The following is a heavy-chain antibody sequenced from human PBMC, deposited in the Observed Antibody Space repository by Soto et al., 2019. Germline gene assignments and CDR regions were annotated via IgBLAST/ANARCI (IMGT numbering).Heavy chain of an antibody. V-gene: IGHV1-18*04. CDR3: ARCTTRCYSRFEY. CDR2: IDTSKGYT. CDR1: GYTFSRYA. Sequence: ASVKVSCKASGYTFSRYAFSWVRQAPGQGLEWMGWIDTSKGYTNYAQKFQGRITVTTDTSTSTVYMALGSMRSHDPALYYCARCTTRCYSRFEYWGQGTLVTVSS. D-gene: IGHD2-8*01. J-gene: IGHJ4*02.